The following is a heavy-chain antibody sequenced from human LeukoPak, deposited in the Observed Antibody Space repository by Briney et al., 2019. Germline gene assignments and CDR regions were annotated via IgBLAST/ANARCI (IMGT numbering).Heavy chain of an antibody. Sequence: SETLSLTCTVSGASIRSGDYYWSWIRQPPGKGLEWIGYIYYSGSTNYNPSLKSRVTISVDTSKNQFSLKLSSVTAADTAVYYCARETTPLDYGDYGLDYWGQGTLVTVSS. CDR3: ARETTPLDYGDYGLDY. V-gene: IGHV4-61*08. J-gene: IGHJ4*02. D-gene: IGHD4-17*01. CDR1: GASIRSGDYY. CDR2: IYYSGST.